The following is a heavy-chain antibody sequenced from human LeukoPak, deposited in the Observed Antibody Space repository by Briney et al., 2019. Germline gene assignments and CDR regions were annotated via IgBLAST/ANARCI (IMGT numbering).Heavy chain of an antibody. V-gene: IGHV4-59*08. J-gene: IGHJ4*02. CDR1: GASVNENY. CDR2: IYNGVSN. D-gene: IGHD6-19*01. CDR3: AQSHGWPGFDF. Sequence: SETLSLTCIASGASVNENYWSWIRQHPGEALLWIGHIYNGVSNIYNTSPTSRVTISVETPSNQFFLKLTSLTAADPAMHYCAQSHGWPGFDFWSQGALVTVSS.